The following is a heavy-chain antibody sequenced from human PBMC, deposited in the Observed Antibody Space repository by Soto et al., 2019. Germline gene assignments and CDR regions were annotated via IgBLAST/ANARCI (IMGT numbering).Heavy chain of an antibody. CDR2: INHSGST. CDR3: AKLYYYDSN. V-gene: IGHV4-34*01. D-gene: IGHD3-22*01. CDR1: GGSFSGYY. Sequence: SETLSLTCAVYGGSFSGYYWSWIRQPPGKGLEWIGEINHSGSTNYNPSLKSRVTISVDTSKNQFSLKLSSVTAAYTAVYYCAKLYYYDSNWGQGTLVTVSS. J-gene: IGHJ4*02.